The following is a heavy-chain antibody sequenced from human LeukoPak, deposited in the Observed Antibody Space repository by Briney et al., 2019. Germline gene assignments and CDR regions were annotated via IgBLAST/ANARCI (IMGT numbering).Heavy chain of an antibody. D-gene: IGHD6-19*01. Sequence: ASVKVSCKASGGTFSSYAISWVRQATGQGLEWRGWMNPNSGNTGYAQKFQGRVTMTRNTSISTAYMELSSLRSEDTAVYYCAREESVVAGTCDFWGQGTLVTVSS. V-gene: IGHV1-8*02. J-gene: IGHJ4*02. CDR2: MNPNSGNT. CDR1: GGTFSSYA. CDR3: AREESVVAGTCDF.